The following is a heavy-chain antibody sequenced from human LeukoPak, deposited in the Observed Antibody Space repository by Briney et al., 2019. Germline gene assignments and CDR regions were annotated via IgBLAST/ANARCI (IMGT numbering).Heavy chain of an antibody. J-gene: IGHJ5*02. CDR3: ARDDYRGVTNFDP. Sequence: SETLSLTCTVSGGSISPYFWSWIRQPPGKGLECIGYISYTGSTNYNPSLKSRVTISVDTSKNQFSLQSTSVTAADTAVYYCARDDYRGVTNFDPWGQGTLVTVSS. V-gene: IGHV4-59*01. CDR2: ISYTGST. D-gene: IGHD3-10*01. CDR1: GGSISPYF.